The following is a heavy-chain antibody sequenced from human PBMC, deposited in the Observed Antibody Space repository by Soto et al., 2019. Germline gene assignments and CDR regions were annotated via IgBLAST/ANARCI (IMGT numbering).Heavy chain of an antibody. J-gene: IGHJ4*02. V-gene: IGHV1-3*01. CDR3: ARAQLLKWELFH. Sequence: QVQLVQSGAEVKKPGASVKVSCKASGYTFTSYAMHWVRQAPGQRLEWMGWINAGNGNTKYSQKFQGRVTITRDTSASTAYMELSSLRSEDTAVYYCARAQLLKWELFHCGQGTLVTVSS. D-gene: IGHD1-26*01. CDR2: INAGNGNT. CDR1: GYTFTSYA.